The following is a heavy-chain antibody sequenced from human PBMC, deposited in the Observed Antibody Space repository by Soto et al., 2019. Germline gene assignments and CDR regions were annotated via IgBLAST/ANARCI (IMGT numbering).Heavy chain of an antibody. J-gene: IGHJ6*02. CDR2: ISAYNGNT. V-gene: IGHV1-18*01. CDR3: ARVGQLASRLKSYYYGMDV. D-gene: IGHD6-13*01. Sequence: QVQLVQSGAEVKKPGASVKVSCKASGYTFTSYGISWVRQAPGQGLEWMGWISAYNGNTNYAQKLQGRVTMTPDTSTSTAYMELRSLRSDDTAVYYCARVGQLASRLKSYYYGMDVWGQGTTVTVSS. CDR1: GYTFTSYG.